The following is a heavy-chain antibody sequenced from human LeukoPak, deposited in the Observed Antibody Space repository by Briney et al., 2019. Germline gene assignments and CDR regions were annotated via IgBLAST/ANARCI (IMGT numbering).Heavy chain of an antibody. D-gene: IGHD1-7*01. CDR2: ISYDGSNK. CDR3: ARARNCDS. Sequence: AGSLRLSCAASGFTFSSYGMHWVRQAPGKGLEWVAVISYDGSNKYYADSVKGRFTISRNNAKNSLFLQMNSLRAEDTAVYYCARARNCDSWGQGTLVTVAS. J-gene: IGHJ5*01. CDR1: GFTFSSYG. V-gene: IGHV3-30*03.